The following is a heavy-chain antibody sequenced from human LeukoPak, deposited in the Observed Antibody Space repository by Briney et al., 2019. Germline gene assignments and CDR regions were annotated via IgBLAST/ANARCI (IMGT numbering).Heavy chain of an antibody. V-gene: IGHV1-69*05. J-gene: IGHJ3*02. CDR3: ARDRGIAVRIVFDI. Sequence: SVKVSCKASGGTFSSYAISWVRQAPGQGLEWMGRIIPIFGTANYAQKFQGRVTITTDESTSTAYMELSSLRSEDTAVYYCARDRGIAVRIVFDIWGQGTMVTASS. D-gene: IGHD6-19*01. CDR1: GGTFSSYA. CDR2: IIPIFGTA.